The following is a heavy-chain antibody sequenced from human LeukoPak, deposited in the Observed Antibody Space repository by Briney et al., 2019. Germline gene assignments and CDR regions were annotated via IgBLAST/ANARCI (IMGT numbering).Heavy chain of an antibody. Sequence: ASVKVSCKASGGTLSSYTISWVRQAPGQGLEWMGRIIPILGIANYAQKFQGRVTITADKSTSTAYMELSSLRSEDTAVYYCAREKTGTKYYFDYRGQGTLVTVSS. D-gene: IGHD1-7*01. CDR3: AREKTGTKYYFDY. CDR2: IIPILGIA. V-gene: IGHV1-69*04. CDR1: GGTLSSYT. J-gene: IGHJ4*02.